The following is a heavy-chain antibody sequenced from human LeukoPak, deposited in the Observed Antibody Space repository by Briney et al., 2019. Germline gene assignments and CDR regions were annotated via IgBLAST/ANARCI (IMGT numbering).Heavy chain of an antibody. V-gene: IGHV4-59*08. Sequence: SETLSLTCTVSGGTISSYYWNWIRQPPGKGLDWIGYIHDSESTKYNPSLNSRVTISVETSKNQFSLKLSSVTAADTAVYYCARWYYSGWAFDYWGQGTLVTGSS. CDR2: IHDSEST. CDR1: GGTISSYY. J-gene: IGHJ4*02. CDR3: ARWYYSGWAFDY. D-gene: IGHD6-19*01.